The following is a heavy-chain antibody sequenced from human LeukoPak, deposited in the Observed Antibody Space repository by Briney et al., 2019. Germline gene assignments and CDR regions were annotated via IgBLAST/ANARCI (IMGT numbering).Heavy chain of an antibody. J-gene: IGHJ4*02. Sequence: GGSLRLSCAASGFTFDDYVVSWVRQAPGEGLEWVSGINWNGGSTGYADSVKGRFTISRDNDKNSLYLPMNSLRAEDTALYYCARGYCSSTSCYFDYWGQGTLITVSS. V-gene: IGHV3-20*04. CDR2: INWNGGST. CDR1: GFTFDDYV. CDR3: ARGYCSSTSCYFDY. D-gene: IGHD2-2*01.